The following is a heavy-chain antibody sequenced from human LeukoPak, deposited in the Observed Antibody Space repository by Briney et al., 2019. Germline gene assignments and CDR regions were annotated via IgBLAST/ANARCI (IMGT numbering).Heavy chain of an antibody. CDR2: IHSGGGT. Sequence: GGSLRLSCEASGFTFSGYAVSWVRQAPGKGLEWVSVIHSGGGTNYADSVKGRFTISRDNSKNTLYLQMNSLRVEDTAVYYCASVGPYSGNYYWGQGTLVTVSS. CDR3: ASVGPYSGNYY. V-gene: IGHV3-66*01. D-gene: IGHD1-26*01. J-gene: IGHJ4*02. CDR1: GFTFSGYA.